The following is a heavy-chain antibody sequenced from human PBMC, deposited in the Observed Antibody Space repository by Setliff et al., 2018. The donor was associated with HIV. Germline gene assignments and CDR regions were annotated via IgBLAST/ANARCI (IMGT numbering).Heavy chain of an antibody. CDR3: ARDSLPPPQQYYDFWSGLDS. J-gene: IGHJ4*02. D-gene: IGHD3-3*01. CDR2: INPNSGGT. CDR1: GYTFTGHY. V-gene: IGHV1-2*06. Sequence: GASVKVSCKASGYTFTGHYMHWVRQAPGQGLEWMGRINPNSGGTNYAKKFQGRFTMTRDTSISTAYMELSRLRSDDTAVYYCARDSLPPPQQYYDFWSGLDSWGQGTLVTVSS.